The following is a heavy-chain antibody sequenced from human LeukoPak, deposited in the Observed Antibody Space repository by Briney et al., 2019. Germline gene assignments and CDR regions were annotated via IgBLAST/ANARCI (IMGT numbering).Heavy chain of an antibody. V-gene: IGHV5-51*01. CDR3: ASSLGYCTDGSCYLDY. CDR1: GYNFPTYW. CDR2: IYPGDSDT. D-gene: IGHD2-15*01. J-gene: IGHJ4*02. Sequence: GESLKISCKGSGYNFPTYWIGWVRQMPGKGLEWMGIIYPGDSDTRYSPSFQGQVTISADKSIGTAYLQWSSLKASDTAMYHCASSLGYCTDGSCYLDYWGQGTLVTVSS.